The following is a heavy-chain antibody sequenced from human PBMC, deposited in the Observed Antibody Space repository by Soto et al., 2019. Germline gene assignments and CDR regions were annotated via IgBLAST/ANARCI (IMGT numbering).Heavy chain of an antibody. J-gene: IGHJ4*01. Sequence: SETLSLTCTVSGGSFTGHIWSWVRQPPGKGLEWIGEVSHSGNTKYYPSLRSRVTLSVDSSKNQISLALTSVTAADTAVYYCARAKFESTGWHQFDIWGHGTLVTCSS. CDR2: VSHSGNT. CDR3: ARAKFESTGWHQFDI. D-gene: IGHD7-27*01. CDR1: GGSFTGHI. V-gene: IGHV4-34*01.